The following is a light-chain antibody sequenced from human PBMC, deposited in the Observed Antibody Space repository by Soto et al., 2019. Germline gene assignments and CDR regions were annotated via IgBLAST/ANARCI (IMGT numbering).Light chain of an antibody. V-gene: IGKV3-20*01. J-gene: IGKJ3*01. CDR1: QSVSSSY. Sequence: EIVLTQSPGTLSLSPGERATLSCRASQSVSSSYLAWYQQKPGQAPRLLTYGASSRATGIPDRFSGSGSGTDFTLTINRLEPEDFAVYYCQQSGSSPITFGPGTKVDIK. CDR2: GAS. CDR3: QQSGSSPIT.